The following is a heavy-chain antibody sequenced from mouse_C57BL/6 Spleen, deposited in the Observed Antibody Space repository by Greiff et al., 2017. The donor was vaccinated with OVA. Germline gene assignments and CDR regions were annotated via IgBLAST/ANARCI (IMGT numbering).Heavy chain of an antibody. J-gene: IGHJ3*01. D-gene: IGHD2-4*01. V-gene: IGHV1-64*01. CDR2: IHPNSGST. CDR1: GYTFTSYW. Sequence: VQLQQPGAELVKPGASVKLSCKASGYTFTSYWMHWVKQRPGQGLEWIGMIHPNSGSTNYNEKFTSKATLTVDKSSSTAYMQLSSLTSEDSAVYYCVYYDYDGWFAYWGQGTLVTVSA. CDR3: VYYDYDGWFAY.